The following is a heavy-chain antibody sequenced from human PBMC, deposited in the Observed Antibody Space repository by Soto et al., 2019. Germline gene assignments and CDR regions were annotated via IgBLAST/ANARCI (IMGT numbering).Heavy chain of an antibody. J-gene: IGHJ3*02. V-gene: IGHV3-33*08. Sequence: GGSLRLSCAASGFIFSSEWMNWVRQAPGKGLEWVAVIWYDGSNKYYADSVKGRFTISRDNSKNTLYLLMNSLRAEDTAVYYCARDGSGDRHAFDIWGQGTMVTVSS. CDR1: GFIFSSEW. CDR3: ARDGSGDRHAFDI. CDR2: IWYDGSNK. D-gene: IGHD3-10*01.